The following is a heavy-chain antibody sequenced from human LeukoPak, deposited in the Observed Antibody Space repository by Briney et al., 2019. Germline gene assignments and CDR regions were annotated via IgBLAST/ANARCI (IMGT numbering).Heavy chain of an antibody. CDR2: TYYSVST. V-gene: IGHV4-39*01. J-gene: IGHJ4*02. CDR1: VGSISSSSYY. CDR3: ARHLHYYGSGSYYTVSKYYFDY. D-gene: IGHD3-10*01. Sequence: SETLSLTCTLSVGSISSSSYYWGWIRQPPGKGLEWIGSTYYSVSTYYNPSLKGRVTISVDTSKNQFSLKLSSVTAADTAVYYCARHLHYYGSGSYYTVSKYYFDYWGQGTLVTVSS.